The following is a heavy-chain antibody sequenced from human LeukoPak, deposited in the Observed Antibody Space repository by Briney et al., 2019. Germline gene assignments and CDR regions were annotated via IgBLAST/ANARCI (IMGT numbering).Heavy chain of an antibody. CDR1: GFTFDDYA. J-gene: IGHJ4*02. CDR3: AKVGSGWSY. D-gene: IGHD6-19*01. CDR2: ISWNSGSI. Sequence: GGSLRLSCAASGFTFDDYAMHWVRQAPGKGLEWVSGISWNSGSIGYADSAKGRFTISRDNAKNSLYLQINSLRAEDTALYYCAKVGSGWSYWGQGTLVTVSS. V-gene: IGHV3-9*01.